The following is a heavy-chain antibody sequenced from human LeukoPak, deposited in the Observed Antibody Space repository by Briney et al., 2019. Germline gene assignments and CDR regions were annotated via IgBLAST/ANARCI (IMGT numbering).Heavy chain of an antibody. D-gene: IGHD2-15*01. Sequence: GGSLRLSCAASGFTFSSYAMSWVRQAPGKGLEWVSAISGSGGSTYYADSVKGRFTISRDNSKNTLYLQMNSLRAEDTAVYYCAKLLGYCSGGSCLMYYFDYWGQGTLVTVSS. CDR3: AKLLGYCSGGSCLMYYFDY. CDR2: ISGSGGST. CDR1: GFTFSSYA. J-gene: IGHJ4*02. V-gene: IGHV3-23*01.